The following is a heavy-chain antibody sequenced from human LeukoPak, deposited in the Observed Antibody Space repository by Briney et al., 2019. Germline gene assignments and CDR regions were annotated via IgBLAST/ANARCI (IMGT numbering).Heavy chain of an antibody. Sequence: PSETLSLTCTVPGHFIRGYYWSRIRQPPGKGLEYIGHISDSGSTSYNPSLKSRVTISVDTSKNQFSLKLSPVTAADTAVYYCARRGYTDVWGKGTTVTVSS. J-gene: IGHJ6*03. CDR2: ISDSGST. V-gene: IGHV4-59*08. CDR3: ARRGYTDV. D-gene: IGHD3-10*01. CDR1: GHFIRGYY.